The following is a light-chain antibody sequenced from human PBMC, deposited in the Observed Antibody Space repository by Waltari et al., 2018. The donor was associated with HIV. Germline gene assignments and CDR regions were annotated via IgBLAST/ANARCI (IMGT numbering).Light chain of an antibody. CDR2: KNS. Sequence: QSVLTQPPSASGSPGQRGTLSCFGSTSNIGTNHVYWYQQLPGAAPRLLIYKNSQRPSGVPDRFSGSKSGTSASLAISGLRSEDEAEYYCATWDDSLSGRWVFGGGTKLTVL. CDR1: TSNIGTNH. CDR3: ATWDDSLSGRWV. J-gene: IGLJ3*02. V-gene: IGLV1-47*01.